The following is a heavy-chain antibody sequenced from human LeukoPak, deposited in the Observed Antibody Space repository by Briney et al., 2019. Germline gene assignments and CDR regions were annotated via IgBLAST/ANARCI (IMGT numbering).Heavy chain of an antibody. V-gene: IGHV4-34*01. CDR2: TSLGGST. CDR1: GGSFSGYY. CDR3: ASSLTGYSSSWFLAY. D-gene: IGHD6-13*01. J-gene: IGHJ4*02. Sequence: SETLSLTCVVSGGSFSGYYWSWIRQSPGRGLEWIGETSLGGSTNYNPSLKSRVRLSVDTSKNQFSLRVPSVTAADAAFYFCASSLTGYSSSWFLAYWGPGTLVTVSS.